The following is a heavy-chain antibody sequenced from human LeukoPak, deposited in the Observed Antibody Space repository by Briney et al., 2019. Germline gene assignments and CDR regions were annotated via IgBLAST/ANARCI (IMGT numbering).Heavy chain of an antibody. CDR1: GFTFSSYG. CDR3: AKAQAITGRSLFDP. J-gene: IGHJ5*02. D-gene: IGHD1-20*01. Sequence: PGGSLRLSCAASGFTFSSYGMHWVRQAPGKGLEWVSSISDTTYYADSVKGRFTISRDNSKKTLYLQMNSLTTEDTAVYYCAKAQAITGRSLFDPWGQENLVTVSA. V-gene: IGHV3-23*01. CDR2: ISDTT.